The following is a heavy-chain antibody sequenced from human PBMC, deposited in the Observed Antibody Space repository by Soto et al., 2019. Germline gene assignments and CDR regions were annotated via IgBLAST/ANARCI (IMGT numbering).Heavy chain of an antibody. Sequence: QVQLQESGPGLVKPSQTLSLTCTVSGGSISSGDYYWSWIRQPPGKGLEWIGYIYYSGSTYYNPSLKSRVTISVDTSKNQFSLKLSSVTAADTAVYYCARERWDYGDYPGFADYWGQGTLVTVSS. CDR1: GGSISSGDYY. CDR2: IYYSGST. D-gene: IGHD4-17*01. V-gene: IGHV4-30-4*01. J-gene: IGHJ4*02. CDR3: ARERWDYGDYPGFADY.